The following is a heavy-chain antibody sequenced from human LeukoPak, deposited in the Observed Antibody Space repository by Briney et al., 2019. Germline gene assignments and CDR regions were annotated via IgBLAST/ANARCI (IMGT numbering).Heavy chain of an antibody. V-gene: IGHV1-8*01. J-gene: IGHJ4*02. CDR3: ARAQPLGYGDYDAY. CDR2: MNPNSGNT. CDR1: GYTFTSYD. D-gene: IGHD4/OR15-4a*01. Sequence: ASVKVSRKASGYTFTSYDINWVRQATGQGLEWMGWMNPNSGNTGYAQKFQGRVTMTRNTSISTAYMELSSLRSEDTAVYYCARAQPLGYGDYDAYWGQGTLVTVSS.